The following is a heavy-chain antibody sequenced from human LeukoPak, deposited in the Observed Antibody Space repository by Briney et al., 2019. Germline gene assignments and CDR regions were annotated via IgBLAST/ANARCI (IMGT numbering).Heavy chain of an antibody. Sequence: GGSLRLSCAASGFTFSSYEMNWVRQAPGKGLEWVSYISSSGSTIYYADSVKGRFTISRDNAKNSLYLRMNSLRAEDTAVYYCARDPPPIYCSGGSCYEGPFWYFDLWGRGTLVTVSS. CDR3: ARDPPPIYCSGGSCYEGPFWYFDL. V-gene: IGHV3-48*03. CDR2: ISSSGSTI. D-gene: IGHD2-15*01. CDR1: GFTFSSYE. J-gene: IGHJ2*01.